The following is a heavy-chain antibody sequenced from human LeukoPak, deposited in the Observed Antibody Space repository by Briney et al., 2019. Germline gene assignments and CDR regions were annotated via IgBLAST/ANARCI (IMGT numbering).Heavy chain of an antibody. Sequence: ASVKVSCKASGYSFSAYTVSWVRQAPGQGLEWMALITVYNNKTDYAQKFEGRVTVTTDTSTSTACMELRSLTSDDTAVYYCARQRFGDVHAFDVWGQGTVVSVS. CDR1: GYSFSAYT. CDR3: ARQRFGDVHAFDV. V-gene: IGHV1-18*01. J-gene: IGHJ3*01. D-gene: IGHD3-10*01. CDR2: ITVYNNKT.